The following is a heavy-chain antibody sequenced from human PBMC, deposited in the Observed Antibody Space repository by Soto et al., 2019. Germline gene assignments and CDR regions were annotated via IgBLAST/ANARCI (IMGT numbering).Heavy chain of an antibody. V-gene: IGHV1-3*01. J-gene: IGHJ3*02. Sequence: QVQLVQSGAEVKKPEASVKVSCKASGYTFTSYAMHWVRQAPGQRLEWMGWINAGNGNTKYSQKFQGRVTITRDTSASTAYMELSSLRSEDTAVYYCAREPDYGDYEGAFDIWGQGTMVTVSS. CDR1: GYTFTSYA. CDR3: AREPDYGDYEGAFDI. D-gene: IGHD4-17*01. CDR2: INAGNGNT.